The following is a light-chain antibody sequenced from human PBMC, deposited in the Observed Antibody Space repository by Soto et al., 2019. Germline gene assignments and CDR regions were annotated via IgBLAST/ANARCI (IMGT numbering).Light chain of an antibody. V-gene: IGLV2-14*01. Sequence: QSALTQPASVSGSPGQSITISCTGTDSDVGGYNYVSWYQQHPGKAPKVMIYDVSNRPSGVSNRFSGSRSGNTASLTISGLQAEDEGDYYCSSYTSASTPLVFGGGTKVTVL. J-gene: IGLJ2*01. CDR2: DVS. CDR1: DSDVGGYNY. CDR3: SSYTSASTPLV.